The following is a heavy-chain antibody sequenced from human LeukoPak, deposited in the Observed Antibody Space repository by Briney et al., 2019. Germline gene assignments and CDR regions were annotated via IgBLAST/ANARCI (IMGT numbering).Heavy chain of an antibody. D-gene: IGHD6-19*01. J-gene: IGHJ6*03. CDR2: IYSGGST. CDR1: GFTVSFNY. CDR3: ARAQWRTYSYYYMDV. V-gene: IGHV3-53*01. Sequence: GGSLRLSCAASGFTVSFNYMSCVRQAPGKGLEWISVIYSGGSTYYAASVKGRFTISRDDSKNTLYLQMNSLRAEDTAIYYCARAQWRTYSYYYMDVWGKGTTVTVSS.